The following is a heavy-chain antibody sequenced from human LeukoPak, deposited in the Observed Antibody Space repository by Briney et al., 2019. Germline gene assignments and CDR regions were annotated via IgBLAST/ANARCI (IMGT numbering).Heavy chain of an antibody. CDR2: IYSGGST. CDR1: GFTVSSNY. Sequence: GGSLRLSCAASGFTVSSNYMSWVRQAPGKGLEWVSVIYSGGSTYYADSVKGRFTTSRDNSKNTLYLQMNSLRAEDTAVYYCAILVGAIPFDYWGQGTLVTVSS. CDR3: AILVGAIPFDY. V-gene: IGHV3-53*01. J-gene: IGHJ4*02. D-gene: IGHD1-26*01.